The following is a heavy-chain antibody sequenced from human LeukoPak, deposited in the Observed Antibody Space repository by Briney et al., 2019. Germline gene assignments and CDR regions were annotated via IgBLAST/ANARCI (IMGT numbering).Heavy chain of an antibody. V-gene: IGHV4-34*01. CDR1: GGSFSGYY. CDR2: INHSGST. Sequence: SETLSLTCAVYGGSFSGYYWSWIRQPPGKGLEWIGEINHSGSTNYNPSLKSRVTISVDTSKNQFSLKLSSVTAADTAVYYCARHTISTTAIDYWGQGTLVTVSS. D-gene: IGHD4-11*01. J-gene: IGHJ4*02. CDR3: ARHTISTTAIDY.